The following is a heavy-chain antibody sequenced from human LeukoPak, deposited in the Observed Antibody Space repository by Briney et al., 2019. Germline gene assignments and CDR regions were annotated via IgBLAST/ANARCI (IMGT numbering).Heavy chain of an antibody. J-gene: IGHJ4*02. V-gene: IGHV3-7*01. CDR3: VRGPHFGYYVDYFDS. CDR2: IKQGGNTK. D-gene: IGHD4-17*01. CDR1: GFTFSNHW. Sequence: GGSLRLSCVASGFTFSNHWMTWVRLAPGKGLEWVGHIKQGGNTKHYVGSVKGRFTLSRDDAQNTLYLQLDSLRAEYTGLYYCVRGPHFGYYVDYFDSWGQGTRVTVSS.